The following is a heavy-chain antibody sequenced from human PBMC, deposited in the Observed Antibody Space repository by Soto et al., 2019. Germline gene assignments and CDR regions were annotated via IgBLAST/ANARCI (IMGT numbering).Heavy chain of an antibody. Sequence: QVLLAESGGGVVQPGTSLRLSCAAFGFTFKHYGMHWVRQAPGKGLEWVXVVXXXXXXXEYADSVKGRFTSSRENFKXXXXXXXXXXXXXXXXXXXXXXXRGQDAPIDRWGQGTLVIVSS. J-gene: IGHJ5*02. CDR3: XXXRGQDAPIDR. CDR1: GFTFKHYG. CDR2: VXXXXXXX. D-gene: IGHD3-10*01. V-gene: IGHV3-33*01.